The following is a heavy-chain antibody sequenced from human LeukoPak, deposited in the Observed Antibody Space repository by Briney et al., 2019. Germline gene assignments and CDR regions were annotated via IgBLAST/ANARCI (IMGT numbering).Heavy chain of an antibody. CDR2: ISTYNGNT. Sequence: ASVKVSCRSSGYTFTTYGITWVRQAPGQGLEWMGWISTYNGNTNYAQKLQGRVTMTTDTTTSTAYMELRSLRSDDTAMYYCARDRMDTGTYFDYWGQGTLVTVSS. CDR3: ARDRMDTGTYFDY. V-gene: IGHV1-18*01. D-gene: IGHD5-18*01. J-gene: IGHJ4*02. CDR1: GYTFTTYG.